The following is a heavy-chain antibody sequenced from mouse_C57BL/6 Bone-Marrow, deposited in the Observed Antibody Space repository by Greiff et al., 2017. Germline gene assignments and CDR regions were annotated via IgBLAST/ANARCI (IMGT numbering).Heavy chain of an antibody. V-gene: IGHV1-50*01. J-gene: IGHJ2*01. CDR1: GYTFTSYW. CDR3: ARSPYYYGSSTYYFDY. D-gene: IGHD1-1*01. CDR2: IDPSDSYT. Sequence: VQLQQPGAELVKPGASVKLSCKASGYTFTSYWMQWVKQRPGQGLEWIGEIDPSDSYTNYNQKFKGKATLNVDTSSSTAYMQLSSLTSEDSAVYYCARSPYYYGSSTYYFDYWGQGTTLTVSS.